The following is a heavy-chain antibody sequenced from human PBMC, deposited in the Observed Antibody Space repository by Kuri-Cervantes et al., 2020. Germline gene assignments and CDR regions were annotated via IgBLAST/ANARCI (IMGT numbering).Heavy chain of an antibody. V-gene: IGHV3-48*01. Sequence: GGSLRLSCAASGFTFSTYSMNWVRQAPGKGLEWVSYIDSSSSDIYYADSVKGRFTISRDNAKNSLYLQMNSLRAEDTAVYYCARHNDYGDYGGLGYFDYWGQGTLVTVSS. J-gene: IGHJ4*02. D-gene: IGHD4-17*01. CDR1: GFTFSTYS. CDR3: ARHNDYGDYGGLGYFDY. CDR2: IDSSSSDI.